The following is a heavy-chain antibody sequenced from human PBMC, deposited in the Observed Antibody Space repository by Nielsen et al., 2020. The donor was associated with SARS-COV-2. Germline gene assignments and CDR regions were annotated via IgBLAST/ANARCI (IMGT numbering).Heavy chain of an antibody. J-gene: IGHJ1*01. CDR3: AKMSPPGIAVGTAEYFQH. Sequence: GESLKISCAASGFNFATYALSWVRQAPGKGLEWVSGISGSGGRTYYADSVKGRFTISRDKSKNTLSVLMNSLRAEDTAVYYCAKMSPPGIAVGTAEYFQHWGQGTLVTVSS. CDR2: ISGSGGRT. CDR1: GFNFATYA. V-gene: IGHV3-23*01. D-gene: IGHD6-19*01.